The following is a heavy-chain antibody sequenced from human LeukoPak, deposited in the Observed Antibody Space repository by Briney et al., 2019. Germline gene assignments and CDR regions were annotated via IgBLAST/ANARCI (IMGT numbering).Heavy chain of an antibody. J-gene: IGHJ4*02. D-gene: IGHD3-22*01. CDR3: ARDYTGIYYDSSGYPDY. CDR2: ISYDGSNK. CDR1: GFTFSSYA. Sequence: GGSLRLSCAASGFTFSSYAMHWVRQAPGKGLEWVAVISYDGSNKYYADSVEGRFTISRDNSKNTLYLQMNSLRAEDTAVYYCARDYTGIYYDSSGYPDYWGQGTLVTVSS. V-gene: IGHV3-30*01.